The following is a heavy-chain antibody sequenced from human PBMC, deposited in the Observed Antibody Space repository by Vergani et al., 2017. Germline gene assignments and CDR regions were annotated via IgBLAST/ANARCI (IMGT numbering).Heavy chain of an antibody. V-gene: IGHV7-4-1*02. Sequence: QVQLVQSGSEVKKPGASVTVSCRASGYTFTNYALNWVRQAPGQGLEWMGWINSNSGNPTYAQGLKGRFVFSLDSSVSTSYLQINSLQPEDTAVYYCVRTRSGSCTGGSCYSGWFDPWGQGTLVTVSS. CDR1: GYTFTNYA. CDR2: INSNSGNP. D-gene: IGHD2-15*01. CDR3: VRTRSGSCTGGSCYSGWFDP. J-gene: IGHJ5*02.